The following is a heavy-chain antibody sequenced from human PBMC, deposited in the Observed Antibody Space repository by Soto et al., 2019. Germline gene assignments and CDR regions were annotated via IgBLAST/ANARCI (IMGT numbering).Heavy chain of an antibody. J-gene: IGHJ3*01. CDR2: NIPVFGSA. V-gene: IGHV1-69*06. D-gene: IGHD2-2*01. Sequence: QVQLEQSGAEVKRPGSSVKVSCRPSGGSITKFSFSWVRQAPGQGLEWMGANIPVFGSAHYAQKFQGRLSSVADKSTSTVYIELTGLRSVVTAVYFWARNTPLIPYVLVPPEMADDLDVWGQGTMVTVS. CDR1: GGSITKFS. CDR3: ARNTPLIPYVLVPPEMADDLDV.